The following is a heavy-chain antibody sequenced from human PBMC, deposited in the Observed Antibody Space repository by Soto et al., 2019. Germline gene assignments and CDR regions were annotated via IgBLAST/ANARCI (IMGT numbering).Heavy chain of an antibody. V-gene: IGHV3-48*03. Sequence: GGSLRLSCAASGFTFSSYEMNWVRQAPGKGLEWVSYISSSGSTIYYADSVKGRFTISRDYAKNSLYLQMNGLRAEDTAVYYCARVRIVVVTTYPGDYYGMDVWGQGTTVTVSS. J-gene: IGHJ6*02. CDR1: GFTFSSYE. CDR3: ARVRIVVVTTYPGDYYGMDV. CDR2: ISSSGSTI. D-gene: IGHD2-21*02.